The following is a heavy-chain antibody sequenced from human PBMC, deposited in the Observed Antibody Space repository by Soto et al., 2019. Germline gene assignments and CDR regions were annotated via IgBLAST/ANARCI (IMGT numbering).Heavy chain of an antibody. D-gene: IGHD6-13*01. CDR2: ISSSGSTI. J-gene: IGHJ4*02. V-gene: IGHV3-48*03. CDR3: ARVDRPEADRIGEPGHFYX. Sequence: GGSLRLSCAASGFTFSSYEMNWVRQAPGTGLEWVGYISSSGSTIYYAYSVKRRVTISIDHAKNSLYLQMNSLRAEDTAVDYCARVDRPEADRIGEPGHFYXWGRGTMVTLS. CDR1: GFTFSSYE.